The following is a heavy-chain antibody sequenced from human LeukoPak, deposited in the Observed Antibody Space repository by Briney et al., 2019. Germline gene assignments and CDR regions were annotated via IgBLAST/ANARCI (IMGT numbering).Heavy chain of an antibody. CDR2: IIPIFGTA. J-gene: IGHJ4*02. D-gene: IGHD3-3*01. V-gene: IGHV1-69*05. CDR3: ASQYDFWSGYYGH. Sequence: GASVKVSCKASGGTFSSYAISWVRQAPGQGLEWMGGIIPIFGTANYAQKFQGRVTITTDESTSTAYMELSSLRSEDTAVYYCASQYDFWSGYYGHWGQGTLVTVSS. CDR1: GGTFSSYA.